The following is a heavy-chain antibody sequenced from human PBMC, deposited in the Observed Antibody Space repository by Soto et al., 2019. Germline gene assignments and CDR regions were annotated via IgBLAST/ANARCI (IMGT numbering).Heavy chain of an antibody. Sequence: GGSLRLSCASSGFTFSSYSMNLVRQAPGKGLEWVSTISVRGDSTYYADSVKGRFAVSRDNSKNTIYLQMNSLRAEDTAIYYCATRHLPYCSGGICNPFDFWGQGTLVTVSS. CDR1: GFTFSSYS. J-gene: IGHJ4*02. CDR3: ATRHLPYCSGGICNPFDF. D-gene: IGHD2-15*01. CDR2: ISVRGDST. V-gene: IGHV3-23*01.